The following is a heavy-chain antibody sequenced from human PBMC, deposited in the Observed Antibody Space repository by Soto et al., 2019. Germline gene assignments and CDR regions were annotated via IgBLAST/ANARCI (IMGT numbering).Heavy chain of an antibody. CDR2: INPNSGGT. V-gene: IGHV1-2*04. CDR3: AREGAVAAAGTYNWFDP. Sequence: ASVKVSCKASGYTFTGYYMHWVRQAPGQGLEWMGWINPNSGGTNYAQKFQGWVTMTRDTSISTAYMELSRLRSDDTAAYYCAREGAVAAAGTYNWFDPWGQGTLVTVSS. D-gene: IGHD6-13*01. CDR1: GYTFTGYY. J-gene: IGHJ5*02.